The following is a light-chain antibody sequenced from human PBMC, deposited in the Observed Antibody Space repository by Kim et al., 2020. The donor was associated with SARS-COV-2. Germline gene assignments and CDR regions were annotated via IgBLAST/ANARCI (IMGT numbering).Light chain of an antibody. J-gene: IGKJ2*01. CDR1: QSGSSN. V-gene: IGKV3-15*01. Sequence: VSPGESATLPCRASQSGSSNLAWYQQKPGQAPRLLIYSASNRATGIPARFSGSGSGTEFTLTISSLQSEDFAVYYCQQYNWPPAYTFGQGTKLEI. CDR3: QQYNWPPAYT. CDR2: SAS.